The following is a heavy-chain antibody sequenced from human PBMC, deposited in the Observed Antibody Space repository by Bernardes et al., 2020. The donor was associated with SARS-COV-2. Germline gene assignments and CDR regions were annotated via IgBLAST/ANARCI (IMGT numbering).Heavy chain of an antibody. CDR3: AKDRLWLQSEDPLEY. CDR1: GFSFHHSG. CDR2: ISNDGSDI. D-gene: IGHD5-12*01. Sequence: VGSLILSCAASGFSFHHSGMHWVRQAPGPGLAWVASISNDGSDIYEADSVKGRFTISRDNPKNTLYLQMNRLRAEDTAVYYCAKDRLWLQSEDPLEYRGQGTLVTVSS. J-gene: IGHJ4*02. V-gene: IGHV3-30*18.